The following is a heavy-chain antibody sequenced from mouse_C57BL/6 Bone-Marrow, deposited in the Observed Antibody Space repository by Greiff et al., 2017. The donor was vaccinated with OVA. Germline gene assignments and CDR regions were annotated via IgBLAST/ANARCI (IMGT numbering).Heavy chain of an antibody. V-gene: IGHV1-75*01. Sequence: VQLQQSGPELVKPGASVKISCKASGYTFTDYYINWVKQRPGQGLEWIGWIFPGSGSTYYNEKFKGKATLTVDKSSSTAYMLLSSLTSEDSAVYFCARDELGLSGYFDYWGQGTTLTVSS. CDR3: ARDELGLSGYFDY. J-gene: IGHJ2*01. CDR1: GYTFTDYY. D-gene: IGHD4-1*01. CDR2: IFPGSGST.